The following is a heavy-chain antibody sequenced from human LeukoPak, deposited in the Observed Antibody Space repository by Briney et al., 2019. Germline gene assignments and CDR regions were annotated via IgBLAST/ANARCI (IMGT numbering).Heavy chain of an antibody. CDR3: ARASCGGDCAGVYYYGMDV. D-gene: IGHD2-21*02. J-gene: IGHJ6*02. V-gene: IGHV1-69*13. Sequence: SVKVSCKASGGTFSSYAISWVRQAPGQGLEWMGGIIPIFGTANYAQKFQGRVTITADESTSTAYMELSSLRSEDTAVYYCARASCGGDCAGVYYYGMDVWGQGTTVTVSS. CDR2: IIPIFGTA. CDR1: GGTFSSYA.